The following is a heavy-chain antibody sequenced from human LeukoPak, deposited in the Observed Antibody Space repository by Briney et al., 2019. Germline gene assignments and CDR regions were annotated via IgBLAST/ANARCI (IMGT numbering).Heavy chain of an antibody. J-gene: IGHJ4*02. CDR2: IYYSGST. V-gene: IGHV4-59*01. D-gene: IGHD3-10*01. CDR1: GGSISSYY. Sequence: SETLSLTCTVSGGSISSYYWSWIRQPPGKGLEWIGYIYYSGSTNYNPSLKSRVTISVDTSKNQFSLKLSSVTAADTAVYYCASGSGSYYERFDYWGQGTLVTVSS. CDR3: ASGSGSYYERFDY.